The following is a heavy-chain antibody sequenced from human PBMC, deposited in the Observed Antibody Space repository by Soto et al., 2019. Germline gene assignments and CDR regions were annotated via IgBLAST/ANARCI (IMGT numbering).Heavy chain of an antibody. CDR2: IHQGGSET. V-gene: IGHV3-7*01. Sequence: EVRLVESGGGLVQPGGSLRLSCAASGFPFSSYWMSWVRQAPGKGLEWLGNIHQGGSETHFADSVRGRFTISRDNAKNSLFLQLTSLRCEDTAVYYCAQAMACAFHIGGQGTVVTVSS. J-gene: IGHJ3*02. CDR3: AQAMACAFHI. CDR1: GFPFSSYW. D-gene: IGHD5-18*01.